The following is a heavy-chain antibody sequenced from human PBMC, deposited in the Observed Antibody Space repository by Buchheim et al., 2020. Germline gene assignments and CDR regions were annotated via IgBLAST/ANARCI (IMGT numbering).Heavy chain of an antibody. D-gene: IGHD3-22*01. V-gene: IGHV4-30-4*01. J-gene: IGHJ4*02. CDR3: ARGVVRVTMTVVVITELDY. CDR1: GGSISSGDYY. CDR2: LYYSGST. Sequence: QVQLQESGPGLVKPSQTLSLTCTVSGGSISSGDYYWSWIRQPPGKGLEWIGYLYYSGSTYYNPSLKSRVTISVDTSTNQFSLKLSSVTAADTAVYYCARGVVRVTMTVVVITELDYWGQGTL.